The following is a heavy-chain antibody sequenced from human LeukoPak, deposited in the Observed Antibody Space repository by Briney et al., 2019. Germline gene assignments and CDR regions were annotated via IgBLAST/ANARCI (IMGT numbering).Heavy chain of an antibody. Sequence: SGPALVKPTQTLTLTCTFSGFSLTTSGMCLSWIRQPPGKALEWLALINWDDDRYYSTSLKTRLTVSRDTSKNQVVLTVTNVDPVDTATYYCARTMYGDYANWNDPWGQGILVTVSS. CDR1: GFSLTTSGMC. D-gene: IGHD4-17*01. V-gene: IGHV2-70*01. J-gene: IGHJ5*02. CDR3: ARTMYGDYANWNDP. CDR2: INWDDDR.